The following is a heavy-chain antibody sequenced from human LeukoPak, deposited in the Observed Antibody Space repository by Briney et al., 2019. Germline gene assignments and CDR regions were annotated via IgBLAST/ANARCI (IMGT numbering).Heavy chain of an antibody. J-gene: IGHJ4*02. D-gene: IGHD2-21*02. V-gene: IGHV1-69*13. CDR1: GGTSSSYA. Sequence: SVKVSCRASGGTSSSYAISWVRQAPGQGLEWMGGIIPIFGTANYAQKFQGRVTITADESTSTAYMGLSSLRSEDTAVYYCARGVYCGGDCYSSFDYWGQGTLVTVSS. CDR3: ARGVYCGGDCYSSFDY. CDR2: IIPIFGTA.